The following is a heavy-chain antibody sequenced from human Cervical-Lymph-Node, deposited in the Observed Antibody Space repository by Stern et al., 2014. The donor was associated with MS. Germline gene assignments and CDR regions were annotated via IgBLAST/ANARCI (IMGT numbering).Heavy chain of an antibody. D-gene: IGHD6-13*01. CDR1: GFTFSNHS. CDR2: ISSSSSYI. CDR3: ARGRDSTKYGMDV. Sequence: EVQLVESGGGLVKPGGSLRLSCAASGFTFSNHSMNWVRQAPGKGLEWVSSISSSSSYIYYADSVKGRFTISRDNAKNSVYLQMTYLRAEDTAVYYCARGRDSTKYGMDVGGQGTTVTVS. V-gene: IGHV3-21*01. J-gene: IGHJ6*02.